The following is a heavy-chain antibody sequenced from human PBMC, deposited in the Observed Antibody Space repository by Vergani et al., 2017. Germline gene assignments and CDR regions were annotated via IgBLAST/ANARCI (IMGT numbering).Heavy chain of an antibody. V-gene: IGHV1-69*04. CDR1: GYTFTDYY. D-gene: IGHD5-18*01. CDR2: IIPILGIA. CDR3: ARVQYSYGPIFDY. Sequence: VQLVQSGAEVKKPGATVKISCKVSGYTFTDYYMHWVQQAPGKGLEWMGRIIPILGIANYAQKFQGRVTITADKSTSTAYMELSSLRSEDTAVYYCARVQYSYGPIFDYWGQGTLVTVSS. J-gene: IGHJ4*02.